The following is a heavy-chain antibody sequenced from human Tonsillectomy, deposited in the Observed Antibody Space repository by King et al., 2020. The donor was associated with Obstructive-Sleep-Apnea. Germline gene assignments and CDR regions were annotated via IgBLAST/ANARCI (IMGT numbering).Heavy chain of an antibody. V-gene: IGHV3-15*01. J-gene: IGHJ4*02. Sequence: VQLVESGGGLVKPGGSLRLSCAASGFTFSNAWMSWVRQAPGKGLEWVGRVKSKTNGGTTDFAAPVKGRFTISRDDSKNMLFLQMNSLKTEDTAIYYCSTEDDWGQGTLVTVSP. CDR2: VKSKTNGGTT. CDR1: GFTFSNAW. CDR3: STEDD.